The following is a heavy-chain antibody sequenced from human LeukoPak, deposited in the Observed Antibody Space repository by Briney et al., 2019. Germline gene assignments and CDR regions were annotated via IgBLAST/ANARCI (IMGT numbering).Heavy chain of an antibody. Sequence: PSETLSLTCAVYGGSFSGYYWSWIRQPPGKGLEWIGEINHSGSTNYNPSLKSRVTISVDTSKNQFSLKLSSVTAADTAVYYCARETDHFDVLTGGSWFDPWGQGTLVTVSS. J-gene: IGHJ5*02. CDR3: ARETDHFDVLTGGSWFDP. CDR2: INHSGST. D-gene: IGHD3-9*01. CDR1: GGSFSGYY. V-gene: IGHV4-34*01.